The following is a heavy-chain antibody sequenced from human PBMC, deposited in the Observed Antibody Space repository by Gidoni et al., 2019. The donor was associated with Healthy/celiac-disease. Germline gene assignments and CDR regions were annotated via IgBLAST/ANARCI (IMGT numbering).Heavy chain of an antibody. CDR3: ARDEDENCSGGSCYSGIDY. J-gene: IGHJ4*02. D-gene: IGHD2-15*01. CDR1: GFTFSSYS. CDR2: ISSSSSYI. Sequence: EVQLVESGGGLVKPGGSLRLSCAASGFTFSSYSMNWVRQAPGKGLEWVSSISSSSSYIYYADSVKGRFTISRDNAKNSLYLQMNSLRAEDTAVYYCARDEDENCSGGSCYSGIDYWGQGTLVTVSS. V-gene: IGHV3-21*01.